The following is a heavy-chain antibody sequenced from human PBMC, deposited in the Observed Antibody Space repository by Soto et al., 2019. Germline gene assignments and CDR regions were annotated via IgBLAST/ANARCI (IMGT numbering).Heavy chain of an antibody. Sequence: GGSMRLSCAASGFTFSSYGMHWVRQAPGKGLEWVAVISYDGSNKYYADSVKGRFTISRDNSKNTLYLQMNSLRAEDTAVYYCAKDFISGWYEGGFDYWGQGTLVTVSS. J-gene: IGHJ4*02. D-gene: IGHD6-19*01. CDR2: ISYDGSNK. CDR1: GFTFSSYG. V-gene: IGHV3-30*18. CDR3: AKDFISGWYEGGFDY.